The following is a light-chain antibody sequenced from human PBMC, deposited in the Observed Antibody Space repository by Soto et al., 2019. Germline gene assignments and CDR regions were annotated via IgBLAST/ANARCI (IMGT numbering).Light chain of an antibody. J-gene: IGKJ1*01. CDR1: ETVSSY. Sequence: DIVLTQSPVTLSLSRGDGATLSCRASETVSSYLLWYQQKPGQDPRLLIYDASERATGIPARFSGSGSGPDFTLTISSLQPEDFATYYCQQSYSSPPTFGQGTKVDIK. V-gene: IGKV3-11*01. CDR2: DAS. CDR3: QQSYSSPPT.